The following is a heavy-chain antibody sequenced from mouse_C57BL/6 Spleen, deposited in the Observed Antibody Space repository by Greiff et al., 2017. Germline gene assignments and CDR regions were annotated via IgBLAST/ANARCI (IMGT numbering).Heavy chain of an antibody. CDR2: INPNNGGT. Sequence: EVQLQQSGPELVKPGASVKISCKASGYTFTDYYMNWVKQSHGKSLEWIGDINPNNGGTSYNQKFKGKATLTVDKSSSTAYMELRSLTSEDSAVYYCAAYYDGSPYAMDYWGQGTSVTVSS. J-gene: IGHJ4*01. CDR1: GYTFTDYY. D-gene: IGHD1-1*01. CDR3: AAYYDGSPYAMDY. V-gene: IGHV1-26*01.